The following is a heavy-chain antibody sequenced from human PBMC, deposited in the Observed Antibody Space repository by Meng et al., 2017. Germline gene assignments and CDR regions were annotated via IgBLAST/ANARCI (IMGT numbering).Heavy chain of an antibody. Sequence: SVKVSCKVSGYTLTELSMHWVRQAPGKGLEWMGGIIPIFGTANYAQKFQGRVTITADESTSTAYMELSSLRSEDTAVYYCARGTYYGPHKYYYYGMDVWGQGTTVTVSS. V-gene: IGHV1-69*13. D-gene: IGHD3-10*01. CDR1: GYTLTELS. CDR2: IIPIFGTA. J-gene: IGHJ6*02. CDR3: ARGTYYGPHKYYYYGMDV.